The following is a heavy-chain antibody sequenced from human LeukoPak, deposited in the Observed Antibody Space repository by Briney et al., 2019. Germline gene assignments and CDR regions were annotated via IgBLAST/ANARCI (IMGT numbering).Heavy chain of an antibody. CDR1: GFTFSSYW. CDR3: ARDGPIGSSGWYFDY. Sequence: GGSLRLSCAASGFTFSSYWMSWVRQAPGKGLEWVANIKQDGSEKYYVDSVKGRFTISRDNAKNSLYLQMNSLRAEDTAVYYCARDGPIGSSGWYFDYWGQGTLVTVSS. CDR2: IKQDGSEK. J-gene: IGHJ4*02. D-gene: IGHD6-19*01. V-gene: IGHV3-7*01.